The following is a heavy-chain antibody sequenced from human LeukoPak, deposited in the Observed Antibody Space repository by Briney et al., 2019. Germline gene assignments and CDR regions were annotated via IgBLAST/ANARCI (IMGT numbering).Heavy chain of an antibody. CDR1: GFTFSSYA. D-gene: IGHD3-16*01. CDR3: ARGAGVGSYVPFDL. CDR2: ISYDGSNK. Sequence: GGSLRLSCAASGFTFSSYAMHWVRQAPGKGLEWVAVISYDGSNKYYADSVKGRFTISRDNSKNTLYLQMNSLRAEDTAVYYCARGAGVGSYVPFDLWGLGTLVAVSS. J-gene: IGHJ4*02. V-gene: IGHV3-30-3*01.